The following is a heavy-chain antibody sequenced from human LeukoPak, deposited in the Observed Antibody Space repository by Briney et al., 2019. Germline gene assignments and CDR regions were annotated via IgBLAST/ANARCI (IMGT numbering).Heavy chain of an antibody. CDR1: GFTFSSYA. V-gene: IGHV3-23*01. J-gene: IGHJ4*02. CDR3: ARANALITFGGVIVRRYYFDY. D-gene: IGHD3-16*02. CDR2: ISGSGGST. Sequence: PGGSLRLSCAASGFTFSSYAMSWVRQAPGKGLEWVSAISGSGGSTYYADSVKGRYTISRDNSKNTLYLQMNSLRAEDTAVYYCARANALITFGGVIVRRYYFDYWGQGTLVTVSS.